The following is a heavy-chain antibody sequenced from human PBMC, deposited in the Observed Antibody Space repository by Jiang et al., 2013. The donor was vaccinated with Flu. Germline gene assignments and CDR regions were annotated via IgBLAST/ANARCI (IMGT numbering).Heavy chain of an antibody. CDR1: GYTFTGYH. CDR3: ARAGDIVVVPAATEGWFDP. V-gene: IGHV1-46*01. J-gene: IGHJ5*02. D-gene: IGHD2-2*01. CDR2: INPSGGST. Sequence: SVKVSCKTSGYTFTGYHIHWVRQAPGQGPDELMGQAPGQGLEWMGIINPSGGSTTYAQKFQGWVTMTRDTSISTAYMELSRLRSDDTAVYYCARAGDIVVVPAATEGWFDPWGQGTLVTVSS.